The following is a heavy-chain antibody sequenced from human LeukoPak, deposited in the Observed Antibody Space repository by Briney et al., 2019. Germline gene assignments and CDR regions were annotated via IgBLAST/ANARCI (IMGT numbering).Heavy chain of an antibody. CDR1: GFTFSSYG. Sequence: GRSLRLSCAASGFTFSSYGMHWVRQAPGKGLEWVAVIWYDGSNKYYADSVKGRFTISRDNSKNTLYLQMNSLRAEDTAVYYCARGGSSYYDFWSGYPSPFDYWGQGTLVTVSS. V-gene: IGHV3-33*01. CDR3: ARGGSSYYDFWSGYPSPFDY. D-gene: IGHD3-3*01. J-gene: IGHJ4*02. CDR2: IWYDGSNK.